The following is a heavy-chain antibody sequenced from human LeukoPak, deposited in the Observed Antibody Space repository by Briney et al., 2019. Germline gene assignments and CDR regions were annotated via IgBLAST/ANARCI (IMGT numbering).Heavy chain of an antibody. Sequence: ASVKVSCKASGYTLTELSMRWVRQAPGKGLEWMGGFDPEDGETIYAQKFQGRVTMTEDTSTDTAYMELSSLRSEDTAVYYCATGDYGSTLFDPWGQGTLVTVSS. CDR1: GYTLTELS. CDR2: FDPEDGET. CDR3: ATGDYGSTLFDP. J-gene: IGHJ5*02. V-gene: IGHV1-24*01. D-gene: IGHD4-17*01.